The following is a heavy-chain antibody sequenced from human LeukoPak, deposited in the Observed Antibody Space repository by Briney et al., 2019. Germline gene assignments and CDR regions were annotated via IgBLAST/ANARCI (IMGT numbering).Heavy chain of an antibody. CDR3: AKTSSTVTTNFDY. Sequence: SETLSLTCTVSGGSISSYYWSWIRQPPGKGLEWIGYIYYSGSTNYNPSLKSRVTISVDTSKNQFSLKLSSVTAADTAVYYCAKTSSTVTTNFDYWGQGTLVTVSS. CDR2: IYYSGST. D-gene: IGHD4-17*01. J-gene: IGHJ4*02. V-gene: IGHV4-59*12. CDR1: GGSISSYY.